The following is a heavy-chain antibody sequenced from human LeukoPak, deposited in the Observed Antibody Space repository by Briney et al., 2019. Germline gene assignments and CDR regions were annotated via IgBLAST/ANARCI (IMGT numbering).Heavy chain of an antibody. J-gene: IGHJ4*02. D-gene: IGHD2-8*01. CDR3: ARGTVLMGYASFDY. Sequence: SETLSLTCAVYGGSFSSYHWSWIRQPPGKGLEWIGEINHSGATNYSPSLKSRLTVTVDTSKNHFSLKLTSVTAADTAVYYCARGTVLMGYASFDYWGQGALVTVSS. V-gene: IGHV4-34*01. CDR1: GGSFSSYH. CDR2: INHSGAT.